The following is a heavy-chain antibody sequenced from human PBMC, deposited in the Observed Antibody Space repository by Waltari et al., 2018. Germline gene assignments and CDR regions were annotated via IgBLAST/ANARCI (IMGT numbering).Heavy chain of an antibody. V-gene: IGHV4-34*01. J-gene: IGHJ5*02. D-gene: IGHD6-13*01. CDR3: ARASLAGGIAAS. CDR2: INHSGST. Sequence: QVQLQQWGAGLLKPSETLSLTCAVYGGSFSGYYWSWIRQPPGKGLEWIGEINHSGSTNYNPSLKSRVTISVDTSKNQFSLKLSSVTAADTAVYYSARASLAGGIAASWGQGTLVTVSS. CDR1: GGSFSGYY.